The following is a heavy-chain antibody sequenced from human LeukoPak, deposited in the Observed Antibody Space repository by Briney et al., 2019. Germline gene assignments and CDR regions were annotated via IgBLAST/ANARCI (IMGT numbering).Heavy chain of an antibody. D-gene: IGHD1-7*01. CDR3: ARESWNYYFDY. CDR2: IYYSGST. J-gene: IGHJ4*02. Sequence: PSETLSLTCTVSGGSISSGGYYWSWIRQHPGKGLEWIGYIYYSGSTYYNPSLKSRVTISVDTSKNQFSLKLSSVTAADTGVYYCARESWNYYFDYWGQGTLVTVSS. V-gene: IGHV4-31*03. CDR1: GGSISSGGYY.